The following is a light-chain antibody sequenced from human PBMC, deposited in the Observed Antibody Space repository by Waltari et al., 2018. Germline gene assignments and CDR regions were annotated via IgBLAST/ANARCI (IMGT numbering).Light chain of an antibody. V-gene: IGLV3-21*03. Sequence: SYVLTQPASVSVAPGKTARITCGGEKIGSQSVHWDQQKPGQAPVRVIYEDNERPPGLPDRFSGDSSVNTAPLTISRVAGGAEGDYFCQVWEDTDGHSQVIFGGGTKLTVL. J-gene: IGLJ2*01. CDR3: QVWEDTDGHSQVI. CDR1: KIGSQS. CDR2: EDN.